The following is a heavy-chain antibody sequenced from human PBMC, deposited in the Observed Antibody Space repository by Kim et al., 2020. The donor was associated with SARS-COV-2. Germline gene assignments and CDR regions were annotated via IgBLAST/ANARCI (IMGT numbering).Heavy chain of an antibody. Sequence: GGSLRLSCAASGFTFSHYGIHWVRQAPGKGLEWVAVIWYDGSKRYYADSVEGRFTISRDNSKNTVYLQMNSLRAEDTAVYYCARDRNYDRTFDYWGQGTLVTVSS. CDR3: ARDRNYDRTFDY. CDR2: IWYDGSKR. J-gene: IGHJ4*02. CDR1: GFTFSHYG. V-gene: IGHV3-33*01. D-gene: IGHD3-22*01.